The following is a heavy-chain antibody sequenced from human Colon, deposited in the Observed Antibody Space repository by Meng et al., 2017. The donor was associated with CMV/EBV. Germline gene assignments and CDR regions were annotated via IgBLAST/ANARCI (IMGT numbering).Heavy chain of an antibody. CDR3: ASTGPLYGLYFCY. V-gene: IGHV3-7*01. CDR2: TNEDGSDK. J-gene: IGHJ4*02. CDR1: GSSFSNSW. Sequence: GESLKISCAASGSSFSNSWMIWVRRAPGKGLEWVAKTNEDGSDKYHVDSVKGRFTIFRDNAKNSVYLQMNSLRAEDTAVYYCASTGPLYGLYFCYWGQGTLVTVSS. D-gene: IGHD2-8*01.